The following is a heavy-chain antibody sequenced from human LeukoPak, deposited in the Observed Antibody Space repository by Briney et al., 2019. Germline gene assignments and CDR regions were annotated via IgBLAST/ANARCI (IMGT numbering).Heavy chain of an antibody. CDR1: GFTFSSYG. J-gene: IGHJ4*02. Sequence: AGSLRLSCAASGFTFSSYGMSWVSQAPGKGLEWISYISSSGTTIYYADSVKGRFTISRDNAKNSLSLQMNGLRADDTAVYYCARDFGSGRRWFDYWGRGTLVTVSS. CDR2: ISSSGTTI. V-gene: IGHV3-48*01. D-gene: IGHD4-23*01. CDR3: ARDFGSGRRWFDY.